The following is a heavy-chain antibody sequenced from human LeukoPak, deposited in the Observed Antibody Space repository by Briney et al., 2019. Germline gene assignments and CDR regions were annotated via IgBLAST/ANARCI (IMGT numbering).Heavy chain of an antibody. Sequence: GGSLRLSCAASGFTFSSYWMHWVRQAPGKGLVWVSRINSDGSSTSYADSVKGRFTISRDNAKNTLYLQMNSLRAEGTAVYYCARASLLWFGESPLDYWGQGTLVTVSS. J-gene: IGHJ4*02. CDR3: ARASLLWFGESPLDY. CDR1: GFTFSSYW. V-gene: IGHV3-74*01. CDR2: INSDGSST. D-gene: IGHD3-10*01.